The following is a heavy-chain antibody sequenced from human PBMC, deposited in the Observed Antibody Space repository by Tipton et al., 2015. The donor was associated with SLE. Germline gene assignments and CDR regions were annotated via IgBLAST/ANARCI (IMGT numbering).Heavy chain of an antibody. V-gene: IGHV4-39*07. J-gene: IGHJ4*02. CDR1: GGFIGSSSYY. Sequence: TLSLTCSVSGGFIGSSSYYWGWIRQPPGEGLEWIGSVSYLGSTSYNATLESRVTISIDTSKKHFSLKLSSVTAADTAVYYCATSPLTVWGQGTLVTVSS. CDR3: ATSPLTV. CDR2: VSYLGST.